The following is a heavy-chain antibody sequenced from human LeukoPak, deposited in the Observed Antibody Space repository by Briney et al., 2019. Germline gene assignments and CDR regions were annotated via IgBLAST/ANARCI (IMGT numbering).Heavy chain of an antibody. CDR3: ARAGPYYYDSSGTLDI. CDR1: GYTFTGYY. Sequence: GASVKVSRKASGYTFTGYYMHWVRQAPGQGLEWMGWINPNSGGTNYAQKFQGWVTMTRDTSISTAYMELSRLRSDDTAVYYCARAGPYYYDSSGTLDIWGQGTMVTVSS. CDR2: INPNSGGT. J-gene: IGHJ3*02. V-gene: IGHV1-2*04. D-gene: IGHD3-22*01.